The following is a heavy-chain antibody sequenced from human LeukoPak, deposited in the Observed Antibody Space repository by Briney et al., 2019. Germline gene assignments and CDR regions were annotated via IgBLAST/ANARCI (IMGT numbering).Heavy chain of an antibody. V-gene: IGHV1-18*01. Sequence: ASVKVSCKTSGYTFTKYDISWVRQTPGQGLEWMGWISAYNGNTNYAQKFQGRVTITTDISTSTAYMELRSLRSDDTAVYYCARVGYTYGHRDAFDIWGQGTTVTVSS. D-gene: IGHD3-10*01. CDR1: GYTFTKYD. CDR2: ISAYNGNT. J-gene: IGHJ3*02. CDR3: ARVGYTYGHRDAFDI.